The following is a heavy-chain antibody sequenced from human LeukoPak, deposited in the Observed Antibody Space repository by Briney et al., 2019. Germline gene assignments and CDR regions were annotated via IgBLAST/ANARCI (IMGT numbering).Heavy chain of an antibody. D-gene: IGHD2-2*01. J-gene: IGHJ4*02. CDR1: GGSISSSSYY. CDR3: ARDNRAYCSSTSCYAFDY. Sequence: SETLSLTCTVSGGSISSSSYYWGWIRQPPGKGLEWIGSIYYSGSTYYNPSLKSRVTISVDTSKNQFSLKLSSVTAADTAVYYCARDNRAYCSSTSCYAFDYWGQGTLVTVSS. CDR2: IYYSGST. V-gene: IGHV4-39*07.